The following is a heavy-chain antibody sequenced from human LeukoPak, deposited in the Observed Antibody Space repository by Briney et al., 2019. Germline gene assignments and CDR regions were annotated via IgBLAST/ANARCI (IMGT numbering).Heavy chain of an antibody. CDR2: IIPIFGTA. D-gene: IGHD3-16*01. Sequence: SVKVSCKASGGTFSSYAISWVRQAPGQGLEWMGGIIPIFGTANYAQKFQGRVTITADKSTSTAYMELSSLRSEDTAVYYCAREAMITFGGEIDWGQGTLVTVSS. V-gene: IGHV1-69*06. CDR1: GGTFSSYA. CDR3: AREAMITFGGEID. J-gene: IGHJ4*02.